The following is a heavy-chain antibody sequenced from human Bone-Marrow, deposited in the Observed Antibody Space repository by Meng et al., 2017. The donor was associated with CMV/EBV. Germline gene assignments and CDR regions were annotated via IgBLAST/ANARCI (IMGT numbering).Heavy chain of an antibody. CDR2: INWNGGST. D-gene: IGHD1-14*01. CDR3: ARPQFKGGGGTIDY. V-gene: IGHV3-20*04. J-gene: IGHJ4*02. CDR1: GFTFDDYG. Sequence: GGSLRLSCAASGFTFDDYGMSWVRQAPGKGLEWVSGINWNGGSTGYADFVKGRFTISRDNAKNSLYLQMNSLRAEDTALYYCARPQFKGGGGTIDYWGQGTLVTVSS.